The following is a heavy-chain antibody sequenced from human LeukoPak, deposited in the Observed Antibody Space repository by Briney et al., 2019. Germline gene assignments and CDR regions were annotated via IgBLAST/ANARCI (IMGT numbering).Heavy chain of an antibody. CDR2: ISSSGSIT. J-gene: IGHJ4*02. Sequence: GGSLRLSCAASGFTFNDYEMTWVRQAPGKGLEWISYISSSGSITSHADSVKGRFTISRDNAKNSLYLQMNSLRAEDTAIYYCAKVAVAGSEIDYWGQGTLVTVSS. D-gene: IGHD6-19*01. V-gene: IGHV3-48*03. CDR3: AKVAVAGSEIDY. CDR1: GFTFNDYE.